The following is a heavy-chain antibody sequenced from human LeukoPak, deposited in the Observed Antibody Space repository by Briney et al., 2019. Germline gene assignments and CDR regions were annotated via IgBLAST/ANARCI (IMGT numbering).Heavy chain of an antibody. CDR2: ISSSSRYI. V-gene: IGHV3-21*01. CDR1: GFTFSSYS. CDR3: ARSSASMLTGYLY. D-gene: IGHD3-9*01. J-gene: IGHJ4*02. Sequence: GGSLRLSCAASGFTFSSYSMNWVRQAPGKGLEWDSSISSSSRYIYYADSVKGRFTISRDTAKNSLYLQMNSLRAENTAVYYCARSSASMLTGYLYWGQGTLVSVPS.